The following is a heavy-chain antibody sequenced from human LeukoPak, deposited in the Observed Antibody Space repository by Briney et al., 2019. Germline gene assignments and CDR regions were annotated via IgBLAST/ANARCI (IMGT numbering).Heavy chain of an antibody. CDR2: ISSGSSNI. CDR3: ARAKAASFNWFDP. V-gene: IGHV3-48*02. Sequence: PGVSLRLSCAGSGFTFSSYSMNWVRQAPGKGLEWVSYISSGSSNIFYADSVKGRFTISRDNAKSSLYLQMNSLRDEDTAVYYCARAKAASFNWFDPWGQGTLVTVSS. J-gene: IGHJ5*02. CDR1: GFTFSSYS.